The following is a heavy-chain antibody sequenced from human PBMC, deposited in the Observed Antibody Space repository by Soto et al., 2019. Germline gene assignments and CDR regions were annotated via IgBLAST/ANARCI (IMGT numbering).Heavy chain of an antibody. J-gene: IGHJ4*02. D-gene: IGHD4-17*01. Sequence: QFQLVQSGAEVRKPGTSVKVSCKASGYTFTNNYISWVRQAPGQGLEWMGCINTYNGKTNYVQSLQGRTTMTRDTSTSTAYMELRSLRSDDTAVYYCARDGYGDYGYWGQGTLVTVTS. CDR3: ARDGYGDYGY. V-gene: IGHV1-18*01. CDR2: INTYNGKT. CDR1: GYTFTNNY.